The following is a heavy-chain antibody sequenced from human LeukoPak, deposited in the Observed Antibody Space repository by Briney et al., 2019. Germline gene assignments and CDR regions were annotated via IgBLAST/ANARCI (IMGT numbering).Heavy chain of an antibody. V-gene: IGHV3-21*01. CDR2: IGPTGTDR. Sequence: PGGSLRLSCAASGFTFSSCGFNWVRQAPGKGLEWVSSIGPTGTDRYYADSVRGRFTISRDNAKNSMYLQMDSRRDEDTAVYYCATETIGRHYDYWGQGTLLTVSS. CDR3: ATETIGRHYDY. J-gene: IGHJ4*02. D-gene: IGHD1-14*01. CDR1: GFTFSSCG.